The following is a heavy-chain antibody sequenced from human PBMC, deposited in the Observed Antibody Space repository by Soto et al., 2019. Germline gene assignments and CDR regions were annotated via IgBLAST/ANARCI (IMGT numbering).Heavy chain of an antibody. Sequence: QVQLVQSGAEVKKPGSSVKVSCKASGGTFSSYAISWVRQAPGQGLEWMGGIIPIFGTANYAQKFQGRVTITAAEFTTXAYMELSSLRSEDTAVYYCARLPDIVLVPAAGSEGWGQGTMVTVSS. CDR1: GGTFSSYA. D-gene: IGHD2-2*01. CDR3: ARLPDIVLVPAAGSEG. J-gene: IGHJ3*01. CDR2: IIPIFGTA. V-gene: IGHV1-69*12.